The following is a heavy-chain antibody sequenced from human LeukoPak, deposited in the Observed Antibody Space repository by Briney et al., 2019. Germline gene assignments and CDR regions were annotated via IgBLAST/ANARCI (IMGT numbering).Heavy chain of an antibody. CDR3: AKVVNSGYYYYFDY. Sequence: GGSLRLSCAASGFTFNNYAMSWVRQAPGKGLEWVSAISSSARDTYYPDSVRGRFTISRDSSKNILYLQMSSLRAEDTAVYYCAKVVNSGYYYYFDYWGQGTLVTVSS. CDR2: ISSSARDT. D-gene: IGHD3-22*01. V-gene: IGHV3-23*01. J-gene: IGHJ4*02. CDR1: GFTFNNYA.